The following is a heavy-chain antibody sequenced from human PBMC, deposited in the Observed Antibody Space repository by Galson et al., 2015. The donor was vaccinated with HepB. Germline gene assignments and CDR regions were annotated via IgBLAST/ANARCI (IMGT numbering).Heavy chain of an antibody. CDR2: IKEDGSQK. CDR3: ARLYSSTSSDY. Sequence: SLRLSCAASRFRFGNYWMTWVRQAPGKGLEWVANIKEDGSQKYYVDSVKGRFTISRDNAKNSLYLQMNSLRAEDTAVYYCARLYSSTSSDYGGQGTLVTVSS. J-gene: IGHJ4*02. CDR1: RFRFGNYW. D-gene: IGHD6-19*01. V-gene: IGHV3-7*01.